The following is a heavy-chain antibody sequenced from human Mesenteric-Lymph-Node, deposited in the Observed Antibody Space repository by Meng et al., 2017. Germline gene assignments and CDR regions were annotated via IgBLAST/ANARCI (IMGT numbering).Heavy chain of an antibody. Sequence: QVQLQLVGDGLLHPSEPLSLTCAFYVRAYRGYYWSRIRQPPRKGLEWIGEINHSGSTNYIPSLKSRVTISVDTSKNQFSLKLSSVTAADTAVYYCARVRIAAAGHPALGYWGQGTLVTVSS. D-gene: IGHD6-13*01. CDR3: ARVRIAAAGHPALGY. CDR1: VRAYRGYY. J-gene: IGHJ4*02. CDR2: INHSGST. V-gene: IGHV4-34*01.